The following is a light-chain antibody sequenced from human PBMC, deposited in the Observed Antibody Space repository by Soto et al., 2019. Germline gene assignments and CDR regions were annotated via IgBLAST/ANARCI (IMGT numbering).Light chain of an antibody. Sequence: QSVLTQPPSVSGAPGQRVTISCTGGSSNFGAGYDVHWYQQLPGTAPKLLIHTNTNRPSGVPDRFSGSKSDTSASLAITGLQAEDEADYYCLSYDSSLSRYVFGTGTKLTVL. CDR3: LSYDSSLSRYV. CDR1: SSNFGAGYD. V-gene: IGLV1-40*01. CDR2: TNT. J-gene: IGLJ1*01.